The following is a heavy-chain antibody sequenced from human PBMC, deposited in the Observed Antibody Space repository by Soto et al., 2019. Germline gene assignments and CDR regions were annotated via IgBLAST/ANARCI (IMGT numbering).Heavy chain of an antibody. D-gene: IGHD6-13*01. CDR3: ARRSPTQYSSSSAGGDY. V-gene: IGHV4-39*01. J-gene: IGHJ4*02. CDR2: IYYSGST. Sequence: QLQLQESGPGLVKPSETLSLTCTVSGGSISSSSYYWGWIRQPPGKGLEWIGSIYYSGSTYYNPSLKSRVTISVDTSTYQFSLKLSSVTAADTAVYYCARRSPTQYSSSSAGGDYWCQGTLVTVYS. CDR1: GGSISSSSYY.